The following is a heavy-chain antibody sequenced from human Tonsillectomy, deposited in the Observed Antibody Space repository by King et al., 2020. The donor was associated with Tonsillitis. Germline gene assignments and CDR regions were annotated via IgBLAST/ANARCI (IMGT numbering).Heavy chain of an antibody. V-gene: IGHV1-18*01. Sequence: VQLVQSGAEVKKPGDSVKVSCKASGYTFTSYGISWVRQAPGQGLEWMGWISGYNGNINYAEKLQGRVTMTTDTSTSTAYMELRNLRYDDTAVYYCAGDVDIVPTTVDYWGHGTLVTVSS. CDR3: AGDVDIVPTTVDY. D-gene: IGHD5-12*01. CDR1: GYTFTSYG. CDR2: ISGYNGNI. J-gene: IGHJ4*01.